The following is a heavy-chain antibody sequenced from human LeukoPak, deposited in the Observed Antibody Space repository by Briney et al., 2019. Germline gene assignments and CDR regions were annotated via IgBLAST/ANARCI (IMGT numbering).Heavy chain of an antibody. Sequence: SETLSLTCTVSDVYISTYYLNWVRQPAGKGLEWIGRIYTSGITNYSPSLKSRVTMSVGTSTNQFSLNLSSVTAADTAVYYFARARSPSISVAGACFDYWGQGILVTVSS. CDR2: IYTSGIT. CDR1: DVYISTYY. D-gene: IGHD6-19*01. J-gene: IGHJ4*02. CDR3: ARARSPSISVAGACFDY. V-gene: IGHV4-4*07.